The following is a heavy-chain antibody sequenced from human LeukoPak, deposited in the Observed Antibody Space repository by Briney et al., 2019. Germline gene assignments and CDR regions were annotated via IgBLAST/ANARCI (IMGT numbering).Heavy chain of an antibody. CDR3: AKDRQRWLVRDSADY. V-gene: IGHV3-30*18. CDR1: GFTFSSYG. D-gene: IGHD6-19*01. CDR2: ISYDGSNK. J-gene: IGHJ4*02. Sequence: GGSLRLSCAASGFTFSSYGMHWVRQAPGKGLEWVAVISYDGSNKYYADSVKGRFTISRDNSKNTLYLQMNSLRAEDTAVYYCAKDRQRWLVRDSADYWGQGTLVTVSS.